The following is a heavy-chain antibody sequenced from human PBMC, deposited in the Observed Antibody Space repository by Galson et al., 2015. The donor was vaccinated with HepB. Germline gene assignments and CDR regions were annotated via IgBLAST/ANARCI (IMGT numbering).Heavy chain of an antibody. CDR3: AKGSFDWLLLFDY. V-gene: IGHV3-23*01. CDR1: GFTFSSYA. Sequence: SLRLSCAASGFTFSSYAMSWVRQAPGKGLEWVSAISGSGGSTYYTDSVKGRFTISRDNSKNTLYLQMNSLKAEDTAVYYCAKGSFDWLLLFDYWGQGTLVTVSS. D-gene: IGHD3-9*01. CDR2: ISGSGGST. J-gene: IGHJ4*02.